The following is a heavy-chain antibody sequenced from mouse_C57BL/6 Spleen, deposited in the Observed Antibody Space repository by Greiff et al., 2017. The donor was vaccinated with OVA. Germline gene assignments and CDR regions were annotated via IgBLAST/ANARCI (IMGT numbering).Heavy chain of an antibody. D-gene: IGHD2-2*01. V-gene: IGHV1-75*01. J-gene: IGHJ2*01. CDR3: ARGAMVTTGYYFDY. CDR2: IFPGSGST. Sequence: ESGPELVKPGASVKISCKASGYTFTDYYINWVKQRPGQGLEWIGWIFPGSGSTYYNEKFKGKATLTVDKSSSTAYMLLSSLTSEDSAVYFCARGAMVTTGYYFDYWGQGTTLTVSS. CDR1: GYTFTDYY.